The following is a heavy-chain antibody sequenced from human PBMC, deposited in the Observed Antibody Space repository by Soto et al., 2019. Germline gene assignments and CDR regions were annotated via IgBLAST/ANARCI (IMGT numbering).Heavy chain of an antibody. J-gene: IGHJ4*02. V-gene: IGHV4-30-4*01. CDR3: ARDRSDSSGYHYYFDY. D-gene: IGHD3-22*01. CDR1: GGSISSGDYY. CDR2: VYSSGST. Sequence: PSETLSLTCTVSGGSISSGDYYWSWIRQPPGKGLEWIGYVYSSGSTYYNPSLKSRFTMSVDTSKNQFSLKLSSVTAADTAVYYCARDRSDSSGYHYYFDYWGQGTLVTVSS.